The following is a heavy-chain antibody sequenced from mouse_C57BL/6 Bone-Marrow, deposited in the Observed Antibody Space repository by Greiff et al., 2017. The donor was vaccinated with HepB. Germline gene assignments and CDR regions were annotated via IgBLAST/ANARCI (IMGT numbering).Heavy chain of an antibody. D-gene: IGHD1-1*01. CDR2: IYPRSGNT. V-gene: IGHV1-81*01. Sequence: VMLVESGAELARPGASVKLSCKASGYTFTSYGISWVKQRTGQGLEWIGEIYPRSGNTYYNEKFKGKATLTADKSSSTAYMELRSLTSEDSAVYFCARLGYYGSRGYFDVWGTGTTVTVSS. CDR1: GYTFTSYG. CDR3: ARLGYYGSRGYFDV. J-gene: IGHJ1*03.